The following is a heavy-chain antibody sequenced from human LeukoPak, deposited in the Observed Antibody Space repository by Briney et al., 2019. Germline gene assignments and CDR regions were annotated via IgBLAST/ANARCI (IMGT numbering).Heavy chain of an antibody. CDR3: ARDMYSGSYLSPFDY. Sequence: SVKVSCKASGGTFSSYTISWVRQAPGQGLEWTGRIIPILGIANYAQKFQGRVTITADKSTSTAYMELSSLRSEDTAVYYCARDMYSGSYLSPFDYWGQGTLVTVSS. CDR1: GGTFSSYT. V-gene: IGHV1-69*04. D-gene: IGHD1-26*01. CDR2: IIPILGIA. J-gene: IGHJ4*02.